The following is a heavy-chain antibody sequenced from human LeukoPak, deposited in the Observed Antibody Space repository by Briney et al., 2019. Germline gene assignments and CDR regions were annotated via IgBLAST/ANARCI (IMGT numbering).Heavy chain of an antibody. D-gene: IGHD6-13*01. J-gene: IGHJ4*02. Sequence: AGSVKVSCKASGYTFTSYAMNWVRQAPGQGLEWMGWINTNTGNPTYAQGFTGRFVFSLDTSVSTAYLQISSLKAEDTAVYYCAREGAAAGLYYFDYWGQGTLVTVSS. CDR3: AREGAAAGLYYFDY. V-gene: IGHV7-4-1*02. CDR2: INTNTGNP. CDR1: GYTFTSYA.